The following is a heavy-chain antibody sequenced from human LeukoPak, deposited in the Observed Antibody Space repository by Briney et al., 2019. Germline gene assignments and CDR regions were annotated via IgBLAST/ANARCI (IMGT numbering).Heavy chain of an antibody. D-gene: IGHD1-1*01. CDR3: ARDLFRDNWNDVGWFDP. CDR1: GGSISSYY. J-gene: IGHJ5*02. V-gene: IGHV4-4*07. Sequence: SETLSLTCTVSGGSISSYYWRWIRQPAGKGLEWIGRIYTSGSTNYNPSLKSRVTMSVDTSKNQFSLKLSSVTAADTAVYYCARDLFRDNWNDVGWFDPWGQGTLVTVSS. CDR2: IYTSGST.